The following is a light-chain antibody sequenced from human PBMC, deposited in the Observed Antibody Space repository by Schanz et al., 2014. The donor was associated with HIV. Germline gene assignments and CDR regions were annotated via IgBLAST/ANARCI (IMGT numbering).Light chain of an antibody. CDR2: DVS. Sequence: QSALTQPASVSGSPGQSVTISCTGTSADVGAYNYVSWYQQRPGRAPKLMISDVSSRPSGVSSRFSGSKSGNTASLTISGLQPEDEADYYCISYTSDTVLFGGGTKLTVL. CDR3: ISYTSDTVL. CDR1: SADVGAYNY. V-gene: IGLV2-14*03. J-gene: IGLJ2*01.